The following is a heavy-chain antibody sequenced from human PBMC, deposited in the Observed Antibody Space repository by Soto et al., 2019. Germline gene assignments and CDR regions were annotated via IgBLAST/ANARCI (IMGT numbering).Heavy chain of an antibody. J-gene: IGHJ6*02. CDR2: INSDGSHT. Sequence: DVQLVESGGGVVQAGGSLRLSCAASGLSFNIYWMHWVRQVPGKGLVWLARINSDGSHTIYVDSVKGRFTISRDNAKNTVFLQMDSLRDEDTGVYYCAGGMAGLDVWGQGTTVTVSS. CDR3: AGGMAGLDV. CDR1: GLSFNIYW. V-gene: IGHV3-74*01.